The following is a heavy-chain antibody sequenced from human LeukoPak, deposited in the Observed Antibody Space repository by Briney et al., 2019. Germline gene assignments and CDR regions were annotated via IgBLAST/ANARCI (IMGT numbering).Heavy chain of an antibody. D-gene: IGHD6-19*01. Sequence: GGSLRLSCAASGFTFSSYSMNWVRQAPGKGLEWVSSISSSSSYIYYADSVKGRFTISRDNAKNSLYLQMNSLRAEDTAVYYCASRGSGWPRYDFDYWGQGTLVTVSS. CDR3: ASRGSGWPRYDFDY. J-gene: IGHJ4*02. CDR2: ISSSSSYI. V-gene: IGHV3-21*01. CDR1: GFTFSSYS.